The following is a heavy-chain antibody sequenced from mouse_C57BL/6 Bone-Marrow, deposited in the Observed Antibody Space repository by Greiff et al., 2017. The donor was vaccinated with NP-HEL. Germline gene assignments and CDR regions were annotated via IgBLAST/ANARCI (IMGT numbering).Heavy chain of an antibody. CDR3: ARDNYNYDYDGAWFAY. J-gene: IGHJ3*01. V-gene: IGHV5-4*01. CDR2: ISDGGSYT. Sequence: DVHLVESGEGLVKPGGSLKLSCAASGFTFSSYAMSWVRQTPEKRLEWVATISDGGSYTYYPDNVKGRFTISRDNAKNNLYLQMSHLKSEDTAMYYCARDNYNYDYDGAWFAYWGQGTLVTVSA. D-gene: IGHD2-4*01. CDR1: GFTFSSYA.